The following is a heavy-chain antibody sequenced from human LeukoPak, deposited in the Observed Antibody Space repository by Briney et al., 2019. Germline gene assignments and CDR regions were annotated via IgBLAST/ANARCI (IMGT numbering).Heavy chain of an antibody. V-gene: IGHV3-30*18. Sequence: GGSLRLSCAASGFTFSSYGMHWVRQAPGKGLEWVAVISYDGSNKYYADSVKGRFTISRDNSKNTLYLQMNSLRAEDTAVYYCAKACSSTICYGTFDYWGQGTLVTVSS. CDR1: GFTFSSYG. D-gene: IGHD2-2*01. CDR3: AKACSSTICYGTFDY. CDR2: ISYDGSNK. J-gene: IGHJ4*02.